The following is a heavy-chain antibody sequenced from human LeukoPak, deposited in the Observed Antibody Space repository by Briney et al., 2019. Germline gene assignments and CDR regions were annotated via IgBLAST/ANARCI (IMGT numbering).Heavy chain of an antibody. D-gene: IGHD3-10*01. V-gene: IGHV1-18*01. Sequence: ASVKVSCKASGYTFTSYGISWVRQAPGHGLEWMGWISAYNGNTNYAQKLQGRVTMTTDTSTNTAYMELRSLSSDDRAVDYCARRETMVRPNFDYWGQGTLVTVSS. CDR1: GYTFTSYG. J-gene: IGHJ4*02. CDR2: ISAYNGNT. CDR3: ARRETMVRPNFDY.